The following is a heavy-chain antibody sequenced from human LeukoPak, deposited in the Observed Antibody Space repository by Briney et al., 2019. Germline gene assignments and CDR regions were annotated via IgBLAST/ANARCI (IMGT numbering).Heavy chain of an antibody. Sequence: PSQTLSLTCTVSGGSISSGDYYWSWIRQPPGKGLGWIGYIYYSGSTYYNPSLKSRVTISVDTSKNQFSLKLSSVTAADTAVYYCARSDAWDGSGSYDIWGQGTMVTVSS. J-gene: IGHJ3*02. V-gene: IGHV4-30-4*08. CDR3: ARSDAWDGSGSYDI. D-gene: IGHD3-10*01. CDR1: GGSISSGDYY. CDR2: IYYSGST.